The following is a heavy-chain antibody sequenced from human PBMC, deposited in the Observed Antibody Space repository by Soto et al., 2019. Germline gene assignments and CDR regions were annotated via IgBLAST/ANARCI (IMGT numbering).Heavy chain of an antibody. CDR1: GYTFTSYG. D-gene: IGHD3-3*01. V-gene: IGHV1-18*01. CDR2: ISAYNGNT. CDR3: VRDRYDFWSGYYPRAFDY. J-gene: IGHJ4*02. Sequence: ASVKVSCKASGYTFTSYGISWVRQAPGQGLEWMGWISAYNGNTNYAQKLQGRVTMTTDTSTSTAYMELRSLRSDDTAVYYCVRDRYDFWSGYYPRAFDYWGQGTLVTVSS.